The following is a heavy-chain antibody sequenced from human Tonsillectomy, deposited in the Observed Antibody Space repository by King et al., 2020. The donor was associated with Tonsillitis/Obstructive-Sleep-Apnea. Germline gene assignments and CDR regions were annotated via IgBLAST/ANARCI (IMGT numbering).Heavy chain of an antibody. J-gene: IGHJ3*02. Sequence: VQLVESGEALFNLGGPLKPSWQRPDLPSGTIAITWFRRPQAKGLSWGEVFWPVGPNNYYADSVKGRFTFSRDNSKNTLDLQMNSLRAEDTAVYYCVREKGPFDAFDIWGLGTMVTVSS. CDR1: DLPSGTIA. CDR2: FWPVGPNN. V-gene: IGHV3-33*01. CDR3: VREKGPFDAFDI.